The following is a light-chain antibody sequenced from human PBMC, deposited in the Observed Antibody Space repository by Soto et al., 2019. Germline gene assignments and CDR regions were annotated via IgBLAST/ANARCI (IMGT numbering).Light chain of an antibody. V-gene: IGKV1-5*03. J-gene: IGKJ1*01. CDR1: QSISVW. CDR2: KAS. Sequence: DIQMTQSPSTLSASVGDRVTITCRASQSISVWLAWYQQKAGKAPNLLIYKASRLESGVPSRFSGSGSETEFTLTISSLQSEDFAVYYCQQYNNWPGTFGQGTKVDIK. CDR3: QQYNNWPGT.